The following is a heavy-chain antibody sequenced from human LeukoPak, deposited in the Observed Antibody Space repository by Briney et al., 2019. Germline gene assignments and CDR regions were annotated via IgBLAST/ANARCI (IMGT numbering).Heavy chain of an antibody. D-gene: IGHD2-15*01. J-gene: IGHJ4*02. Sequence: GGSLRLSCAASGFTFSNYAMSWVRQAPGKGLEWVSGTSGSGPSTYYEDSVKGRFTISRDNAKSTLYLQMDSLRVVDTAVYYFAGRYCSGGSCPYWDEGTLVIVS. CDR3: AGRYCSGGSCPY. CDR2: TSGSGPST. V-gene: IGHV3-23*01. CDR1: GFTFSNYA.